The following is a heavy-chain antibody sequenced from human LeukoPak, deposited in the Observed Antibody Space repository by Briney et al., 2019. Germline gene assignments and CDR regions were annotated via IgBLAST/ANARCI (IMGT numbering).Heavy chain of an antibody. Sequence: GGSLRLSCAGSGFTFSNYWMSWVRQAPGKGLEWVAKMKKDGSEKYYVDSVKGRFTISRDNAKNSLYLQMDSLRAEDTAVYYCTRDEFWGQGTMVTVSS. CDR2: MKKDGSEK. J-gene: IGHJ3*01. V-gene: IGHV3-7*05. CDR3: TRDEF. CDR1: GFTFSNYW.